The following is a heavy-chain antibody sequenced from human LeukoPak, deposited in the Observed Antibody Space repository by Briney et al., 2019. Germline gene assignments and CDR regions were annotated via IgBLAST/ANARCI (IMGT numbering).Heavy chain of an antibody. CDR1: GFTFSGYP. Sequence: PGKSLRLSCAASGFTFSGYPIHWVRQAPGKGPEWVAVISYDGSNKYYADSVKGRFTISRDNSKNTLYLQMNSLRAEDTAVYYCAKEEGYWGQGTLVTVSS. CDR2: ISYDGSNK. V-gene: IGHV3-30*04. J-gene: IGHJ4*02. CDR3: AKEEGY.